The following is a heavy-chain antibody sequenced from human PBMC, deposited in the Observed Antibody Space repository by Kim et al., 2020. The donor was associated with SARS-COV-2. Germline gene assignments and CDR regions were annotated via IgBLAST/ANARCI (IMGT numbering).Heavy chain of an antibody. CDR3: ARDITASRAGDS. J-gene: IGHJ4*02. Sequence: GGSLRLSCAASGFTFSRNALHWGRRAPGKGREWVAIVLSDGGSKYYADSVKGRFTISRDNSKNPLSLQLNTLTTDDTAVYYCARDITASRAGDSWGRG. CDR1: GFTFSRNA. V-gene: IGHV3-30*04. CDR2: VLSDGGSK. D-gene: IGHD6-19*01.